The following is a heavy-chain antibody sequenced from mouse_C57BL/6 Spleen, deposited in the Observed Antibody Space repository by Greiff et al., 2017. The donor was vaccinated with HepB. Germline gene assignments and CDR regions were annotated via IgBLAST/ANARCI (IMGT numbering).Heavy chain of an antibody. Sequence: EVKLVESGGGLVKPGGSLKLSCAASGFTFSSYTMSWVRQTPEKRLEWVATISGGGGNTYYPDSVKGRFTISRDNAKTTLYLQMSSLRSEDTALYYCAREGLLWFAYWGQGTLVTVSA. J-gene: IGHJ3*01. D-gene: IGHD3-1*01. CDR2: ISGGGGNT. CDR3: AREGLLWFAY. CDR1: GFTFSSYT. V-gene: IGHV5-9*01.